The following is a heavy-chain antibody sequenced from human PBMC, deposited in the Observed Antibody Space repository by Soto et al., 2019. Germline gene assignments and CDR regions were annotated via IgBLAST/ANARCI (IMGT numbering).Heavy chain of an antibody. J-gene: IGHJ4*02. CDR2: FDPEDGET. CDR1: GYTLTELS. Sequence: ASVKVSCKVSGYTLTELSMHWVRQAPGKGLEWMGGFDPEDGETIYAQKFQGRVTMTEGTSTDTAYMELSSLRSEDTAVYYCATWIVVGTFDYRGQGTLVTVSS. D-gene: IGHD3-22*01. V-gene: IGHV1-24*01. CDR3: ATWIVVGTFDY.